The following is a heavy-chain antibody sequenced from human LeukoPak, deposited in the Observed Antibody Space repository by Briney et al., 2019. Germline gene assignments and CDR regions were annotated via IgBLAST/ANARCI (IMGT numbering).Heavy chain of an antibody. V-gene: IGHV3-53*01. D-gene: IGHD6-13*01. CDR1: GFTVSSNY. CDR2: IYSDGST. CDR3: ASGRTSSSWYYFDY. Sequence: PGGSLRLSCAVSGFTVSSNYMSWVRQAPGKGLEWVSLIYSDGSTNYADSVKGRFTTSRDNAKNTLYLQMNSLRAEDTAVYYCASGRTSSSWYYFDYWGQGTLVTVSS. J-gene: IGHJ4*02.